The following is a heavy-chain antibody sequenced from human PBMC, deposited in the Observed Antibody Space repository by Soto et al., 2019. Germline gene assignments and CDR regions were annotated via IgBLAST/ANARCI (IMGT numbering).Heavy chain of an antibody. CDR1: GGSVSSGSYY. D-gene: IGHD3-10*01. J-gene: IGHJ6*02. CDR3: AREARGGYYYGMDV. V-gene: IGHV4-61*01. Sequence: SETLSLTCTVSGGSVSSGSYYWSWIRQPPGKGLEWIGYIYYSGSTNYNPSLKSRVTMSVDTSKNQFSLKLSSVTAADTAVYYCAREARGGYYYGMDVWGQGTTVTVSS. CDR2: IYYSGST.